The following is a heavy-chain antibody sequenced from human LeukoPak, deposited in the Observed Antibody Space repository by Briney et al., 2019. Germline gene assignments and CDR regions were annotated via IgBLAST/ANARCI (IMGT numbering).Heavy chain of an antibody. CDR3: ARRKQVDWYVDY. CDR2: ISSSSSYI. J-gene: IGHJ4*02. Sequence: PGGSPRLSCAASGFTFSSYSMNWVRQAPGKGLEWVSSISSSSSYIYYADSVKGRFTISRDNAKNSLYLQMNSLRAEDTAVYYCARRKQVDWYVDYWGQGTLVTVSS. V-gene: IGHV3-21*01. D-gene: IGHD3-9*01. CDR1: GFTFSSYS.